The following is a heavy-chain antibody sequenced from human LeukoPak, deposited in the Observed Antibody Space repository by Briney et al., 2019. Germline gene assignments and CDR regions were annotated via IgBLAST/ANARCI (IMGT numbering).Heavy chain of an antibody. Sequence: GGSLRLSCAASGFTFSSYSMNWVRQAPGKGLEWVSYISSSSSTIYYADSVKGRFTISRDNAKNSLYPQMNSLRAEDTAVYYCARSDFWSGYYDDYWGQGTLVTVSS. CDR1: GFTFSSYS. CDR2: ISSSSSTI. V-gene: IGHV3-48*04. CDR3: ARSDFWSGYYDDY. J-gene: IGHJ4*02. D-gene: IGHD3-3*01.